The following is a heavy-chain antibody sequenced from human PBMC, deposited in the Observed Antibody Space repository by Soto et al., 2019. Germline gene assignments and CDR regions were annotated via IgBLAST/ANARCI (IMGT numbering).Heavy chain of an antibody. CDR3: ATTTVTRVFYYYGMDV. V-gene: IGHV3-23*01. CDR1: GFTFRIYA. J-gene: IGHJ6*02. D-gene: IGHD4-17*01. CDR2: ISDSGDNT. Sequence: EVRLLESGGGLLQPGGSLRLSCAASGFTFRIYAMSWVHQAPGKGLEWVSSISDSGDNTYYADSVKGRFTISRDNSKNMLNLQMNSLRAEDTAVYYCATTTVTRVFYYYGMDVWGQGTAVTVSS.